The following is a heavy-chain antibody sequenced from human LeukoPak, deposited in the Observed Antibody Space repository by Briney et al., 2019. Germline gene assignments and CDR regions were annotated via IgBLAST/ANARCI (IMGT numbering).Heavy chain of an antibody. J-gene: IGHJ4*02. V-gene: IGHV4-59*08. CDR3: ARWYSSGWAFDY. CDR2: IYYTGST. CDR1: GGSISSLY. Sequence: PSETLSLTCSVSGGSISSLYWSWIRQPPGKGLEWIGYIYYTGSTNYNPSLKSRVTMFVDMSKNQFSLKLSSVIAADTAVYYCARWYSSGWAFDYWGQGTLVTVSS. D-gene: IGHD6-25*01.